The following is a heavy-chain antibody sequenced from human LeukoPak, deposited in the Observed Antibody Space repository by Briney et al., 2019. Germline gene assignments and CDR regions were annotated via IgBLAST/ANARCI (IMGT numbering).Heavy chain of an antibody. D-gene: IGHD2-2*01. J-gene: IGHJ4*02. CDR2: ISNSGSYI. CDR1: GFTFGSYS. Sequence: PGGSLRLSCAASGFTFGSYSMNWVSQAPGKGLEWVASISNSGSYIYYADSVKGRFTISRDNAKNSLYLQMNSLRAEDTAVYYCANHLACGSTSCPPFDYWGQGTLVTVSS. V-gene: IGHV3-21*01. CDR3: ANHLACGSTSCPPFDY.